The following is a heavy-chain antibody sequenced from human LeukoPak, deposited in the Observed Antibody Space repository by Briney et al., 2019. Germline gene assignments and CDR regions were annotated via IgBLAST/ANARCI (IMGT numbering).Heavy chain of an antibody. CDR2: IKQDGSEK. CDR1: GFTFSSYW. Sequence: GGSLRLSCAASGFTFSSYWMSWVRQAPGKGLEWVANIKQDGSEKYYVDSVKGRFTISRDNAKNSLYLQMNSLRAEDTAVYYCARVYSGSYFPAAFDIWGQGTMVTVSS. V-gene: IGHV3-7*01. J-gene: IGHJ3*02. D-gene: IGHD1-26*01. CDR3: ARVYSGSYFPAAFDI.